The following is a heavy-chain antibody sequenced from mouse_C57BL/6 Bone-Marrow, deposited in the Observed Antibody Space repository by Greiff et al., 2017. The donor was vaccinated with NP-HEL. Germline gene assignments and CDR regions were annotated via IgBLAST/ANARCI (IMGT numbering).Heavy chain of an antibody. CDR3: ARGYYGYDGGDFDY. CDR2: IYPGSGNT. J-gene: IGHJ2*01. D-gene: IGHD2-2*01. Sequence: QVQLQQSGAELVRPGASVKLSCKASGYTFTDYYINWVKQRPGQGLEWIARIYPGSGNTYYNEKFKGKATLTAEKSSSTAYMQLSSLTSEDSAVYFCARGYYGYDGGDFDYWGQGTTLTVSS. V-gene: IGHV1-76*01. CDR1: GYTFTDYY.